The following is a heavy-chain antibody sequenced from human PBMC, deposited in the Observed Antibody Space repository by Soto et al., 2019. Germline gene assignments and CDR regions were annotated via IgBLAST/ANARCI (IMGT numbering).Heavy chain of an antibody. J-gene: IGHJ4*02. CDR3: ARFVDIVVVPAAGLDY. CDR1: GFTFSSYS. CDR2: ISSSSSYI. D-gene: IGHD2-2*01. V-gene: IGHV3-21*01. Sequence: GGSLRLSCAASGFTFSSYSMNWVRQAPGKGLEWVSSISSSSSYIYYADSVKGRFTISRDNAKNSLYLQMNSLRAEDTAVYYCARFVDIVVVPAAGLDYWGQGTLVTVSS.